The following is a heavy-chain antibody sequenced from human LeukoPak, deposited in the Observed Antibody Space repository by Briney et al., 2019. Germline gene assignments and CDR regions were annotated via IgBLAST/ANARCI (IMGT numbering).Heavy chain of an antibody. CDR2: ITWNGGST. D-gene: IGHD5-12*01. CDR1: GFIFGDTG. J-gene: IGHJ5*02. CDR3: ARDEYNNYGSGGYFDP. Sequence: PGGSLRLSCAASGFIFGDTGMTWVRQAPGKGLEWVSDITWNGGSTAYADSVKGRFIISRDNSRNTVYLQINNLRPEDTAIYYCARDEYNNYGSGGYFDPWGLGTLVTVSS. V-gene: IGHV3-20*04.